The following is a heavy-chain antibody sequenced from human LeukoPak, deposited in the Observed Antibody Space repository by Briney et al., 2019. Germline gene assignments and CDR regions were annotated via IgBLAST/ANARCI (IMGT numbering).Heavy chain of an antibody. Sequence: GGSLRLSCAASGFTFSSYAMSWVRQAPGKGLEWVSAIGAGSGAITIYADSVKGRFTISRDNSKNTLYLQMDSLRGEDTAVYYCAKNYDSGRGVPYGMDVWGQGTTVTVSS. D-gene: IGHD3-10*01. J-gene: IGHJ6*02. CDR3: AKNYDSGRGVPYGMDV. CDR1: GFTFSSYA. V-gene: IGHV3-23*01. CDR2: IGAGSGAIT.